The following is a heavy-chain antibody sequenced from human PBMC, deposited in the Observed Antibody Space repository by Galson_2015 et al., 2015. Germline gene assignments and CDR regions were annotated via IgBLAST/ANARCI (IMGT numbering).Heavy chain of an antibody. CDR2: IYSGGST. CDR3: AKRYCSSTSCYGNWYFDL. V-gene: IGHV3-53*01. Sequence: SLRLSCAASGFTVSSNYMSWVRQAPGKGLEWVSVIYSGGSTYYTDSVKGRFTISRDNSKNTLYLQMNSLRAEDTAVYYCAKRYCSSTSCYGNWYFDLWGRGTLVTVSS. J-gene: IGHJ2*01. D-gene: IGHD2-2*01. CDR1: GFTVSSNY.